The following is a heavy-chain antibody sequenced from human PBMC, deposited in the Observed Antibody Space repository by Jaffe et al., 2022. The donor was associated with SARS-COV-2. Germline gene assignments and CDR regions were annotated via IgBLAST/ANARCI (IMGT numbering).Heavy chain of an antibody. J-gene: IGHJ4*02. Sequence: EVQLLESGGGLVQPGGSLRLSCAASGFTFSSYAMSWVRQAPGKGLEWVSAISGSGGSTYYADSVKGRFTISRDNSKNTLYLQMNSLRAEDTAVYYCAKSSDSSGYYSFYFFHYWGQGTLVTVSS. D-gene: IGHD3-22*01. CDR1: GFTFSSYA. CDR2: ISGSGGST. CDR3: AKSSDSSGYYSFYFFHY. V-gene: IGHV3-23*01.